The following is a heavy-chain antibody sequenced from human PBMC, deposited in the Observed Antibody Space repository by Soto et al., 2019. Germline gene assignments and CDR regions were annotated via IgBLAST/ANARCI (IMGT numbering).Heavy chain of an antibody. CDR2: IYYSGST. V-gene: IGHV4-30-4*01. CDR1: GGSISSGDYY. D-gene: IGHD5-18*01. CDR3: ARSRIQLWSDFDY. Sequence: SETLSLTCTVSGGSISSGDYYWSWIRQPPGKGLEWIGYIYYSGSTYYNPSLKSRVTISVDTSKNQFSLKLSSVTAADTAVYYCARSRIQLWSDFDYWGRGTLVTVSS. J-gene: IGHJ4*02.